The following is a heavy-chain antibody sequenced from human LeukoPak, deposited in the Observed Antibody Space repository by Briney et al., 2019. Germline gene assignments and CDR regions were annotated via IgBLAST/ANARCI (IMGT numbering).Heavy chain of an antibody. CDR1: GYIFTSYD. J-gene: IGHJ6*02. CDR2: MNPNSGNT. D-gene: IGHD3-9*01. V-gene: IGHV1-8*01. Sequence: GPVKVSCKASGYIFTSYDINWVRQATGQGLEWMGWMNPNSGNTGYAQKFQGRVTMTRNTSISTAYMELSSLRSEDTAVYYCARASSSLRYFDWLHHYYYGMDVWGQGTTVTVSS. CDR3: ARASSSLRYFDWLHHYYYGMDV.